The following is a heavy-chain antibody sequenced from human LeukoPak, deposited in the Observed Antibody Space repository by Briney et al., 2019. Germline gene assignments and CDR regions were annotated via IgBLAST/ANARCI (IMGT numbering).Heavy chain of an antibody. D-gene: IGHD2-15*01. CDR3: ARGIRACSGGSCYPAFGL. CDR1: GGSISSYY. Sequence: SETLSLTCTVSGGSISSYYWSWIRQPPGKGLEWIGYIYYSGSTNYNPSLKSRVTISVDTSKNQFSLKLSSVTAADTAVYYCARGIRACSGGSCYPAFGLWGRGTLVTVSS. V-gene: IGHV4-59*01. J-gene: IGHJ2*01. CDR2: IYYSGST.